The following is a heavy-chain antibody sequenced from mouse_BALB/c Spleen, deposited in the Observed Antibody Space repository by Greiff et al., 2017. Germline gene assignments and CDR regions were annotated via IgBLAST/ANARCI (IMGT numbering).Heavy chain of an antibody. J-gene: IGHJ2*01. CDR3: ARQKYGNYVDFDY. Sequence: EVQRVESGGGLVKPGGSLKLSCAASGFTFSSYAMSWVRQTPEKRLEWVATISSGGSYTYYPDSVKGRFTISRDNAKNTLYLQMSSLRSEDTAMYYCARQKYGNYVDFDYWGQGTTLTVSS. V-gene: IGHV5-9-3*01. CDR1: GFTFSSYA. CDR2: ISSGGSYT. D-gene: IGHD2-10*02.